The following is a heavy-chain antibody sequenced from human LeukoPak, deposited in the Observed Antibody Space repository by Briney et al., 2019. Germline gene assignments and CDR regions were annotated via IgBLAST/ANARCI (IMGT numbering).Heavy chain of an antibody. V-gene: IGHV4-39*01. CDR1: LGSISGSNYY. CDR3: ARHSSAARPNFDC. CDR2: IYYSGTT. Sequence: PSETLSLTCTLSLGSISGSNYYWGWTRHPPGKGLECLGSIYYSGTTYYNPYLKSRVTTSVDTYKNQFSLEVTSMTAADTAVYYCARHSSAARPNFDCWGQGTLVTVSS. J-gene: IGHJ4*02. D-gene: IGHD6-6*01.